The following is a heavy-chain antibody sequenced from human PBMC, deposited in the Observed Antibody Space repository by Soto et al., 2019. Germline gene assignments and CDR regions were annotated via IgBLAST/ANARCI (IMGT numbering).Heavy chain of an antibody. V-gene: IGHV4-39*01. J-gene: IGHJ4*02. CDR2: IYYSGST. D-gene: IGHD4-17*01. CDR1: GGSISSSSYY. Sequence: QLQLQESGPGLVKPSETLSLTCTVSGGSISSSSYYWGWIRQPPGKGLEWIGSIYYSGSTYYNPYPKSRGTISVDTAKNQFSLKLSSVTAADTAVYYCARHANGIATNDYGFFWGQGTLVTVSS. CDR3: ARHANGIATNDYGFF.